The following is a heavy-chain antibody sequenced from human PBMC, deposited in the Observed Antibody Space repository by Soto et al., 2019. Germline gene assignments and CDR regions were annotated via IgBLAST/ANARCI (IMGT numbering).Heavy chain of an antibody. CDR2: INSDGSST. D-gene: IGHD6-19*01. CDR1: GFTFSSYW. V-gene: IGHV3-74*01. J-gene: IGHJ4*02. CDR3: ARRGAVAGLHY. Sequence: EVQLVESGGGLVQPVGYLRVSCAASGFTFSSYWMHWVRQAPGKGLVWVSRINSDGSSTSYADSVKGRFTISRDNAKNTLYLQMNSLRAEDTAIYYCARRGAVAGLHYWGQGTLVTVSS.